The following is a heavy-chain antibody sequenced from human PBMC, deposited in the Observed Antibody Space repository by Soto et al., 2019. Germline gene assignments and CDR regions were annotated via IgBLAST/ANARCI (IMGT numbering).Heavy chain of an antibody. CDR3: AQRPDSSSGYYGMDV. Sequence: QVQLVESGGGVVQPGRSLRLSCAASGLTFSSYGMHGVRQAPGKGLEWVAVISYDGSNKYYADSVKGRFTISRDNSKNTLYLQMNSLRAEDTAVYYCAQRPDSSSGYYGMDVWGQGTTVTVSS. CDR1: GLTFSSYG. CDR2: ISYDGSNK. V-gene: IGHV3-30*18. D-gene: IGHD6-13*01. J-gene: IGHJ6*02.